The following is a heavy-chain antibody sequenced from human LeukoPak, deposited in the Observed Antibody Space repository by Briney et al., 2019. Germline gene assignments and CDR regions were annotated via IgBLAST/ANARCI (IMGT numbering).Heavy chain of an antibody. D-gene: IGHD6-19*01. CDR1: GGSISSYY. J-gene: IGHJ4*02. V-gene: IGHV4-59*08. CDR2: IYYSGTT. CDR3: ARRFNSVWYFDY. Sequence: SGTLSLTCTVSGGSISSYYWSWIRQPPGKGLEWIGYIYYSGTTNYNPSLKSRVTMSVDTSKNQFSLRLNSVTAADTAVYFCARRFNSVWYFDYWGQGTLVTVSS.